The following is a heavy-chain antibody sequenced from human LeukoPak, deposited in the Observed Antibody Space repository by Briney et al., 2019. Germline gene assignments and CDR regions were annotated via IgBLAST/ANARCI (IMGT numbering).Heavy chain of an antibody. CDR3: ARVVTITYGDPTVTWFDP. CDR1: RYTLTGYF. V-gene: IGHV1-2*06. D-gene: IGHD4-17*01. Sequence: ASVKDSRKASRYTLTGYFMYGVRPAPGQGPEWVGLIYPNSGGTDYAQKFQGRVTMTRDTSISTAYMELSRLTSDDTAVYYCARVVTITYGDPTVTWFDPWGQGTLVTVSS. CDR2: IYPNSGGT. J-gene: IGHJ5*02.